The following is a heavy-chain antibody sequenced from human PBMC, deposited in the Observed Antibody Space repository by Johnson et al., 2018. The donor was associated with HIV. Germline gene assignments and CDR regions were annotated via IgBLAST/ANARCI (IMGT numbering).Heavy chain of an antibody. V-gene: IGHV3-11*01. CDR3: ASYEAAAACEAFDI. CDR1: TFTVSSNY. J-gene: IGHJ3*02. D-gene: IGHD6-13*01. CDR2: ISSSGSTI. Sequence: QVQLVESGGGLVQPGWSLRLSCAASTFTVSSNYITWVRQAPGKGLEWVSYISSSGSTIYYAASVGGRFTISRDNAKNSLYLQMNSLRAEDTALYYWASYEAAAACEAFDIWGQGTMVTVSA.